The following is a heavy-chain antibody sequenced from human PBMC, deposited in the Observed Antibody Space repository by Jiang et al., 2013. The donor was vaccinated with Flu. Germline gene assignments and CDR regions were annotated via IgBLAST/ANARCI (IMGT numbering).Heavy chain of an antibody. CDR1: GYTFTGYY. D-gene: IGHD3-3*01. CDR3: ARDPEGDFWSGYSAVXYYYYYYMDV. J-gene: IGHJ6*03. Sequence: SGAEVKKPGASVKVSCKASGYTFTGYYMHWVRQAPGQGLEWMGWINPNSGGTNYAQKFQGRVTMTRDTSISTAYMELSRLRSDDTAVYYCARDPEGDFWSGYSAVXYYYYYYMDV. V-gene: IGHV1-2*02. CDR2: INPNSGGT.